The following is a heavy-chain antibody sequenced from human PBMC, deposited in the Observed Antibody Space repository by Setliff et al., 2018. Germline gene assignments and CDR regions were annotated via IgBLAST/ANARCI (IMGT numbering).Heavy chain of an antibody. CDR3: ARASVVHAIAVGY. J-gene: IGHJ4*02. V-gene: IGHV4-59*04. D-gene: IGHD2-15*01. CDR1: GASVSSHY. CDR2: IFYNGMA. Sequence: PSETLSLTCNVSGASVSSHYWDWIRQSPGTGLEWIGSIFYNGMAYYNPSLKSRVTMSVDTSKNQFSLNLTSVTAADTAVYYCARASVVHAIAVGYWGQGTLVTVSS.